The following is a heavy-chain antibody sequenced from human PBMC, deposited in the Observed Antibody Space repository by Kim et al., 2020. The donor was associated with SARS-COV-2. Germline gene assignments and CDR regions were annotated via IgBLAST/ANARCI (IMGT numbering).Heavy chain of an antibody. CDR3: AKAGCTNGACYDREGHWFDS. D-gene: IGHD2-8*01. CDR1: GGFITHYTYY. V-gene: IGHV4-39*07. Sequence: SETLSLTCSVSGGFITHYTYYWGWLRQPPGEGLEWIGSMYYSGDTYYNPSLKSRVTISLGTSQREFSLELTSVTAADTAVYYCAKAGCTNGACYDREGHWFDSWGQGILVTVSS. J-gene: IGHJ5*01. CDR2: MYYSGDT.